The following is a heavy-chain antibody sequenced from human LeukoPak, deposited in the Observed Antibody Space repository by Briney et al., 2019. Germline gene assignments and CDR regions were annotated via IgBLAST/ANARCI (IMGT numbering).Heavy chain of an antibody. V-gene: IGHV4-39*01. D-gene: IGHD3-10*01. CDR1: GGSISSSSYY. J-gene: IGHJ5*02. CDR3: ARKRPIYYGSGSYYNSWFDP. CDR2: IYYSGST. Sequence: SETLSLTCTVSGGSISSSSYYWGWIRQPPGKGLEWIGSIYYSGSTYYNPSLKSRVTISVDTSKNQFSLKLSSVAAADTAVYYCARKRPIYYGSGSYYNSWFDPWGQGALVTVSS.